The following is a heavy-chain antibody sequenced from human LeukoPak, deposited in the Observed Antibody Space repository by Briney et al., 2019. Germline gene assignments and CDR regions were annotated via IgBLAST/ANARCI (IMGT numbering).Heavy chain of an antibody. CDR2: ISDSGDST. J-gene: IGHJ5*02. CDR1: GFTFSSYG. D-gene: IGHD3-22*01. V-gene: IGHV3-23*01. Sequence: GGSLRLSCAASGFTFSSYGMSWVRQAPGKGLEWVSGISDSGDSTYSADSVKGRFTISRDNSKNTLYLQMNSLRSDDTAVYYCARQYYYDSSGYSLGNNWFDPWGQGTLVTVSS. CDR3: ARQYYYDSSGYSLGNNWFDP.